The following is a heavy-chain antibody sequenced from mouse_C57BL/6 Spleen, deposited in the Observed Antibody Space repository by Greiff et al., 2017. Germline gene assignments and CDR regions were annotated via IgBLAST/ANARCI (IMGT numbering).Heavy chain of an antibody. Sequence: QVQLKQSGPELVKPGASVKISCKASGYAFSSSWMNWVKQRPGKGLEWIGRIYPGDGDTNYNGKFKGKATLTADKSSSTAYMQLSSLTSEDSAVYFCARNGYTWFAYWGQGTLVTVSA. CDR3: ARNGYTWFAY. J-gene: IGHJ3*01. V-gene: IGHV1-82*01. CDR1: GYAFSSSW. CDR2: IYPGDGDT. D-gene: IGHD2-2*01.